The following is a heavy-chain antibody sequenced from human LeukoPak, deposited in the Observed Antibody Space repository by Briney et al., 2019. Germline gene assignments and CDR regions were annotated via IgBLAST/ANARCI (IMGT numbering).Heavy chain of an antibody. V-gene: IGHV4-39*01. Sequence: PSETLSLTCTVSGGSISSSSYYWGWIRQPPGKGLEWIGSIYYSGSTYYNPSLKSRVTISVDTSKNQFSLKLSSVTAADTAVYYYARYCSGGSCFNQIGRGDDYWGQGTLVTVSS. CDR1: GGSISSSSYY. CDR2: IYYSGST. CDR3: ARYCSGGSCFNQIGRGDDY. D-gene: IGHD2-15*01. J-gene: IGHJ4*02.